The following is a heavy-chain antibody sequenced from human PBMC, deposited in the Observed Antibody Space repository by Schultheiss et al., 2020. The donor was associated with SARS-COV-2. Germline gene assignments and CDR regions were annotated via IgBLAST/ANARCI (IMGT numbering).Heavy chain of an antibody. CDR2: ISGSGGST. CDR3: AREYYYDSSGYQVGYYYYGMDV. Sequence: GGSLRLSCAASGFTVSSNYMSWVRQAPGKGLEWVSAISGSGGSTYYADSVKGRFTISRDNAKNSLYLQMNSLRAEDTAVYYCAREYYYDSSGYQVGYYYYGMDVWGQGTTVTVSS. D-gene: IGHD3-22*01. V-gene: IGHV3-23*01. CDR1: GFTVSSNY. J-gene: IGHJ6*02.